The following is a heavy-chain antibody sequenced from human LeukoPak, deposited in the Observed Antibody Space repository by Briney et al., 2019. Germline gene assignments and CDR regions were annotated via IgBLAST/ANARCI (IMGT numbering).Heavy chain of an antibody. J-gene: IGHJ4*02. CDR3: ARSAAAYYYDSSGIDY. Sequence: NPSETLSLTCGVSGGAITNYYWNWIRQAPGKGLEWIGYIYYSGSTNYNPSLKSRVTISVDTSKNQFSLKLSSVTAADTAVYYCARSAAAYYYDSSGIDYWGQGTLVTVSS. CDR2: IYYSGST. V-gene: IGHV4-59*01. CDR1: GGAITNYY. D-gene: IGHD3-22*01.